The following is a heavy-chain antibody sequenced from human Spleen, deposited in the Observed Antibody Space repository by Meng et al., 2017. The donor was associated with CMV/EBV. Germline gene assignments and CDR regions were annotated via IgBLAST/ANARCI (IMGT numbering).Heavy chain of an antibody. CDR1: GFTFSSYA. D-gene: IGHD3-3*01. V-gene: IGHV3-23*01. CDR2: ISGSGGST. J-gene: IGHJ5*02. Sequence: GESLKISCAASGFTFSSYAMSWVRQAPGKGLEWVSAISGSGGSTYYADSVKGRFTTSRDNSKNTLYLQMNSLRAEDTAVYYCAKDHDFWSVGGTFDPWGQGTLVTVSS. CDR3: AKDHDFWSVGGTFDP.